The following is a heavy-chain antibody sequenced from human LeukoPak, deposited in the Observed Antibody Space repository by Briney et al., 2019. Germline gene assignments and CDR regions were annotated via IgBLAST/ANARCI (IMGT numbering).Heavy chain of an antibody. V-gene: IGHV1-18*01. D-gene: IGHD1-26*01. CDR1: GGTFSSHA. CDR3: ARAEWELHPFDY. J-gene: IGHJ4*02. CDR2: ISAYNGNT. Sequence: ASVTVSCTDSGGTFSSHAISWVRQAPGQGLEWMGWISAYNGNTNYAQKLQGRVTMTTDTSTSTAYMELRSLRSDDTAVYYCARAEWELHPFDYWGQGTLVTVSS.